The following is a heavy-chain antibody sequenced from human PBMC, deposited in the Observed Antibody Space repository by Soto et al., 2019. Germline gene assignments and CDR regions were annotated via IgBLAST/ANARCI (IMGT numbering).Heavy chain of an antibody. D-gene: IGHD6-19*01. CDR1: GYTFSNYG. CDR2: VSTFNGNA. V-gene: IGHV1-18*01. J-gene: IGHJ5*02. CDR3: ARLTGYSSGWYAT. Sequence: QVQLVQSGPEVKKPGASVKVSCKTSGYTFSNYGIAWVRQAPGQGLECMGWVSTFNGNAHYAQSLQDRDTMTTDASTNTVYLELTSLRSDDTGVYYCARLTGYSSGWYATWGQGTLVTVSS.